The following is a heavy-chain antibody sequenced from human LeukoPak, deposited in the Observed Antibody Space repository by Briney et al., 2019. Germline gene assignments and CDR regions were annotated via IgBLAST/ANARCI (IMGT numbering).Heavy chain of an antibody. V-gene: IGHV3-23*01. Sequence: PGGSLRLSCAASGFTFSSYAMIWVRQAPGKGLEWVSTISGSGGNTYYADSMKGRFTISRDNSKNTLYLQMNRLRAEDEAVYYCARYCSGGSCYSGVRYWGQGTLVTVSS. CDR2: ISGSGGNT. CDR3: ARYCSGGSCYSGVRY. CDR1: GFTFSSYA. J-gene: IGHJ4*02. D-gene: IGHD2-15*01.